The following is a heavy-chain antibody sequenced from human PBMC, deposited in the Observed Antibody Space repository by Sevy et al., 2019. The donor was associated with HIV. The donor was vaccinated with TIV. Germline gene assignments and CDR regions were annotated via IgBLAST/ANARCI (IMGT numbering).Heavy chain of an antibody. CDR2: ISSRSTFT. Sequence: GGSLRLSCAASGFTFSDYSMNWVRQAPGKGLGWVSSISSRSTFTYYADSLKGRFTISRDNAKNSLYLQMNSLRVEDTAVYNCARLGGRRPFDSWGRGTLVTVSS. V-gene: IGHV3-21*01. D-gene: IGHD2-15*01. J-gene: IGHJ4*02. CDR3: ARLGGRRPFDS. CDR1: GFTFSDYS.